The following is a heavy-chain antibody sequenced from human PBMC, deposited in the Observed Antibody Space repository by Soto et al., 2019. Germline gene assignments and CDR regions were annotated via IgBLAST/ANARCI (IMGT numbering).Heavy chain of an antibody. CDR3: ARYGGLCSGGSCYQSPPFDY. D-gene: IGHD2-15*01. CDR1: GGSFSGYY. CDR2: INHSGST. Sequence: SETLSLTCAVYGGSFSGYYWSWIRQPPGKGLEWIGEINHSGSTNYNPSLKSRVTISVDTSKNQFSLKLSSVTAADTAVYYCARYGGLCSGGSCYQSPPFDYWGQGTLVTVSS. J-gene: IGHJ4*02. V-gene: IGHV4-34*01.